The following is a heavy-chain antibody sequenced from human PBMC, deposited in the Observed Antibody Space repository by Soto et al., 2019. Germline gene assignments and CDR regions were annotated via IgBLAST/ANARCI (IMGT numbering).Heavy chain of an antibody. CDR3: ASRDPGTSVDY. CDR2: IYRTGST. V-gene: IGHV4-4*02. J-gene: IGHJ4*02. CDR1: GGSFTSHNW. D-gene: IGHD1-7*01. Sequence: RTCAVPGGSFTSHNWWTWVRQPPGRGLEWIGEIYRTGSTNYNPSLKSRVTISLDKSENQFSLKVTSLTAADTAVYYCASRDPGTSVDYWGQGTLVTVSS.